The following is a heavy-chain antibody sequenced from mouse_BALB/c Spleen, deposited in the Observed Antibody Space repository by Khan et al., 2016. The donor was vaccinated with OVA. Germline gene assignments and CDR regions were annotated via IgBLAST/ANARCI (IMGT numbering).Heavy chain of an antibody. CDR3: TRGYYFGEMDY. Sequence: EVELVESGGGLVKPGGSLKLSCVASGFTFNNYAMFWVRQTPEKRLEWVASISRANNIDYLDSVKGRFTLPRDNARNILYLEMSSLRSEDTAMYYCTRGYYFGEMDYGGQGTSVTVSS. D-gene: IGHD1-1*01. J-gene: IGHJ4*01. CDR1: GFTFNNYA. V-gene: IGHV5-6-5*01. CDR2: ISRANNI.